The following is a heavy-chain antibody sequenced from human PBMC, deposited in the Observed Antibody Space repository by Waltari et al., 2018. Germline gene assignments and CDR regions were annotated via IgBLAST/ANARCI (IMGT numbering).Heavy chain of an antibody. J-gene: IGHJ4*02. Sequence: VQLLESGGGLVQPGGSLRLSCAASCFTFRNSAMSWVRPAPGKGLEWVSVINGGGVNTYYADSVKGRLTISRDNSKNTLYLQMNSLRAEDTAVYYCAKHPTVGNFDYWGQGTLVTVSP. V-gene: IGHV3-23*01. D-gene: IGHD4-4*01. CDR1: CFTFRNSA. CDR3: AKHPTVGNFDY. CDR2: INGGGVNT.